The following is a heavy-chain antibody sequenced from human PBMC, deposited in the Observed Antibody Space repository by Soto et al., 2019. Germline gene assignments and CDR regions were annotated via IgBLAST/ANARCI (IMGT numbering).Heavy chain of an antibody. V-gene: IGHV3-23*01. Sequence: EVQLLESGGGLVQPGGSLRLSCAASGFTFSSYAMSWVRQAPGKGLEWVSFVSGSGGSTYYADSVKGRFTISRDNSKNTLHLQMNCLSGEDTAIYYCAKDWAGYCSGDSCFGFFDNWGQGTLVTVSS. CDR1: GFTFSSYA. D-gene: IGHD2-15*01. CDR2: VSGSGGST. J-gene: IGHJ4*02. CDR3: AKDWAGYCSGDSCFGFFDN.